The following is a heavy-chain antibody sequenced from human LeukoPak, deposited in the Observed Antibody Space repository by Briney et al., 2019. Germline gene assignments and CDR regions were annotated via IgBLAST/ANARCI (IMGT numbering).Heavy chain of an antibody. D-gene: IGHD1-1*01. J-gene: IGHJ5*02. Sequence: PSETMSLTCTVSGGSIRSSSYYWGWIRQPPGKGLEWIGNIYYTGRTYYNPSLESRLTISVDTSKNQFSLKLTSVTAADTAIYYCTQSLGSGNWIGNWFDPWGQGTLVTVSS. CDR2: IYYTGRT. CDR3: TQSLGSGNWIGNWFDP. V-gene: IGHV4-39*01. CDR1: GGSIRSSSYY.